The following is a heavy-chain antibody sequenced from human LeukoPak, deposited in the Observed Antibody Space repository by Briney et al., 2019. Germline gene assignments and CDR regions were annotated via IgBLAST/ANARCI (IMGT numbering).Heavy chain of an antibody. CDR1: GFTFTTYY. D-gene: IGHD5-24*01. Sequence: GGSLRLSCAASGFTFTTYYMHWVRQAPGQGLEWMGIINPSGGSTSYAQKFQGRVTMTRDTSTSTVYMELSSLRSEDTAVYYCARSKAFRRDGYNFGYWGQGTLVTVSS. CDR2: INPSGGST. CDR3: ARSKAFRRDGYNFGY. J-gene: IGHJ4*02. V-gene: IGHV1-46*01.